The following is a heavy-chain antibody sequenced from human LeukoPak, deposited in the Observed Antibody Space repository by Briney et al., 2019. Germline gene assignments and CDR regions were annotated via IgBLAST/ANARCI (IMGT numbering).Heavy chain of an antibody. CDR1: GGSFSGYY. Sequence: SETLSLTCAVYGGSFSGYYWSWIRQPPGKGLEWIGEINHSGSTNYNPSLKSRVTISVDTSKNQFSLKLSSVTAADTAVYYCARGYTYGPLPWNDAFDIWGQGTMVTVSS. J-gene: IGHJ3*02. V-gene: IGHV4-34*01. CDR2: INHSGST. D-gene: IGHD4-17*01. CDR3: ARGYTYGPLPWNDAFDI.